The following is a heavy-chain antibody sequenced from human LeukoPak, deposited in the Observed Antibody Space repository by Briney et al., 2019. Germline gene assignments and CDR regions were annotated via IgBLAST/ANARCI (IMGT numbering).Heavy chain of an antibody. V-gene: IGHV3-30*02. J-gene: IGHJ4*02. CDR2: IRYDGSNK. CDR1: GFTFSSYG. Sequence: GGSLRLSCAASGFTFSSYGMHWVRQAPGKGLEWVAFIRYDGSNKYYADSVKGRFTISRDNSKNTLYLQMNSLRAEDTAVYYCAKGPTLGYCSSTSCYRYFDYWGQGTLVTVSS. CDR3: AKGPTLGYCSSTSCYRYFDY. D-gene: IGHD2-2*01.